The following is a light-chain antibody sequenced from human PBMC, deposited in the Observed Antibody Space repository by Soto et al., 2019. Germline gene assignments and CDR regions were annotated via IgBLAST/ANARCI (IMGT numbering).Light chain of an antibody. CDR1: QSVGSY. CDR3: QQRSNWPPTWT. V-gene: IGKV3-11*01. CDR2: DAS. Sequence: EVVLTQSPATLSLSPGERATLSCRASQSVGSYLAWYQHKPGQPPRLLIYDASNRATGIPARFSGSGSGTDFTLTIGSLEPEDLAVYYCQQRSNWPPTWTFGQGTKVEIK. J-gene: IGKJ1*01.